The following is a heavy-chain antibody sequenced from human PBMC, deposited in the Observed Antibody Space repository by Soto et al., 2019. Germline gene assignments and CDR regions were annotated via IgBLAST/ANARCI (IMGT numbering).Heavy chain of an antibody. J-gene: IGHJ3*02. CDR2: IYWDDNK. D-gene: IGHD1-26*01. V-gene: IGHV2-5*02. Sequence: QITLKESGPTLVKPTQTLTLTCTFSGFSLSTVGVGVGCVRQPPGKALEWLALIYWDDNKHYSPSLQSRLTITKDTSKIQVVLTMTNMDPVDTATYYCARKCTELLPFDIWGQGTMVTVSS. CDR3: ARKCTELLPFDI. CDR1: GFSLSTVGVG.